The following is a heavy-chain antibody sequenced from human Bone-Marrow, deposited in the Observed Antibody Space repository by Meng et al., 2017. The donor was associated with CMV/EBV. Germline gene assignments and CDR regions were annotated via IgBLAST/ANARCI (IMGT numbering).Heavy chain of an antibody. Sequence: SVKVSCKASGGTFSSYAISWVRQAPGQGLEWMGGIIPIFGTANYAQKFQGRVTITRNTSISTAYMGLSSLRSEDTAVYYCARGGHKSSGYDYWGQGTLVTVSS. J-gene: IGHJ4*02. CDR1: GGTFSSYA. V-gene: IGHV1-69*05. CDR2: IIPIFGTA. D-gene: IGHD6-6*01. CDR3: ARGGHKSSGYDY.